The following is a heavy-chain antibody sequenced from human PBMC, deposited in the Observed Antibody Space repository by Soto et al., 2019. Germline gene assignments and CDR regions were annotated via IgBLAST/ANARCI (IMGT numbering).Heavy chain of an antibody. Sequence: QVQLVQSGAEVKKPGSSVKVSCKDSGGTFSTYSMFWVRQAPGQGLEWMGRIIPMLGIRNYAQRFHDRVTITADKSTATAHRELSSLRSEDTALYYCTIGSWSGEVFDIWGQGTMVTVSS. J-gene: IGHJ3*02. V-gene: IGHV1-69*02. D-gene: IGHD2-21*01. CDR3: TIGSWSGEVFDI. CDR2: IIPMLGIR. CDR1: GGTFSTYS.